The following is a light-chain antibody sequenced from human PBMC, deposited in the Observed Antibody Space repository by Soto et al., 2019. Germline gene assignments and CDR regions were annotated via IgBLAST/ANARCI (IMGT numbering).Light chain of an antibody. CDR2: DVS. CDR3: ISYVTGITVI. CDR1: SSDVGGYKY. V-gene: IGLV2-14*03. J-gene: IGLJ2*01. Sequence: QSALTQPASVSGSPGQSVTISCTGTSSDVGGYKYVSWYQQHPGKAPKLLIYDVSDRPSGVSNRFSGSKCGNTASLTISGLQAEDEADYYCISYVTGITVIFGGGTQLTVL.